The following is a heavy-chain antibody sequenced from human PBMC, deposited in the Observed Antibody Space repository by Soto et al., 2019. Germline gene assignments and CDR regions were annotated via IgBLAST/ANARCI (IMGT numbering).Heavy chain of an antibody. D-gene: IGHD5-18*01. CDR1: GGTFSSYA. J-gene: IGHJ6*02. Sequence: SVKVSCKASGGTFSSYAISWVRQAPGQGLEWMGGIIPIFGTANYAQKFQGRVTITADESTSTAYMELSSLRSEDTAVYYCAGGYSYGYVAYYYYGMDVWGQGTTVTVSS. V-gene: IGHV1-69*13. CDR3: AGGYSYGYVAYYYYGMDV. CDR2: IIPIFGTA.